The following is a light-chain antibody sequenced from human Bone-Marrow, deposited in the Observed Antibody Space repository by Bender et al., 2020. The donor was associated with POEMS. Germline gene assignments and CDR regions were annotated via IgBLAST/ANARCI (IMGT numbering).Light chain of an antibody. V-gene: IGLV1-44*01. J-gene: IGLJ1*01. Sequence: QSVLTQPPSASGTPGQRVTISCSGSSSNIGTNPVNWYQQLPGTAPKLLIYINNQRPSGVPDRFSGSKSGKPASLTVSGLQAEDEADYFCTLHAGSDHPIVFGTGTKVTVL. CDR3: TLHAGSDHPIV. CDR1: SSNIGTNP. CDR2: INN.